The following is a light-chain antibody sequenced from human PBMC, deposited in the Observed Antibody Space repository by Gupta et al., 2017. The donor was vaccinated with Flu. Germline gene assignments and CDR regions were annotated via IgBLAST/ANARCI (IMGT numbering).Light chain of an antibody. CDR2: GAS. V-gene: IGKV3D-11*03. Sequence: PATFSLSQGERVAVCCRGRQGVNSNLAWYQQKQGQAPRIRIYGASSVARGIPARFRGSGYGTEFTLTISRREPEDFAVYYCQQQSNCPCTFGQGTKLDIK. CDR1: QGVNSN. J-gene: IGKJ2*02. CDR3: QQQSNCPCT.